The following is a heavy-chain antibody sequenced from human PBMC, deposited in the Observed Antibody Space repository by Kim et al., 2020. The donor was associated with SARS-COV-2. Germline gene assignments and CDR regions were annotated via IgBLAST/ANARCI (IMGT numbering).Heavy chain of an antibody. D-gene: IGHD3-16*01. J-gene: IGHJ3*02. Sequence: GGSLRLSCAASGFSFGYHTMNWVRQAPGKRLEWVSSISSATTYIYYADSVKGRFTISRDNAKNSLYLQMNSLSAEDTAVYYCARANVVEASYYDNEGAFDIWGQGTMVTVSS. CDR1: GFSFGYHT. V-gene: IGHV3-21*01. CDR3: ARANVVEASYYDNEGAFDI. CDR2: ISSATTYI.